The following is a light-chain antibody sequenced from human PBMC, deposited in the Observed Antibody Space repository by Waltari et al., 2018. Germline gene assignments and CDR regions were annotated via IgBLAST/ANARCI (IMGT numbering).Light chain of an antibody. Sequence: QSALTQPASVSGSPGQSITISCTGTSRDVGRYNLVFWFQQHPGKAPKLIIYEVTKRPSGTSTRFSGSKSGNTASLTLSGLQAEDEADYFCCSYAGVSTWVFGGGTKLTVL. CDR1: SRDVGRYNL. CDR2: EVT. V-gene: IGLV2-23*02. J-gene: IGLJ3*02. CDR3: CSYAGVSTWV.